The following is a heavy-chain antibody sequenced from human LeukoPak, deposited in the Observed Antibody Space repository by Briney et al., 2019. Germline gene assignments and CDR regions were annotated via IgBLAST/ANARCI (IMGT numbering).Heavy chain of an antibody. CDR2: IYPGDSDT. Sequence: GESLKISCKGSGYSFTSYWIGWVRQMPGKGLEWMGIIYPGDSDTRYSPSFQGQVTISADKSISTAYLQWSSLKASDTAMYYCAREIVVVPADVHGDREDAFDIWGQGTMVTVSS. CDR1: GYSFTSYW. J-gene: IGHJ3*02. CDR3: AREIVVVPADVHGDREDAFDI. D-gene: IGHD2-2*01. V-gene: IGHV5-51*01.